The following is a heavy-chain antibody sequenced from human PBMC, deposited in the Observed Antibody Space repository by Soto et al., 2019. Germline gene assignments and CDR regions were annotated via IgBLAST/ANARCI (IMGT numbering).Heavy chain of an antibody. CDR3: ARDFMYGIG. J-gene: IGHJ3*01. CDR2: VSSDGSNT. D-gene: IGHD3-10*02. Sequence: GGSLRLSCAASGYTFSDYAMHWVRQAPGKGLEWVSRVSSDGSNTNYADSVKGRFTISRDNAKNTLYLQMNSLRAEDTAVYYCARDFMYGIGWGQAPVVTLSS. CDR1: GYTFSDYA. V-gene: IGHV3-74*01.